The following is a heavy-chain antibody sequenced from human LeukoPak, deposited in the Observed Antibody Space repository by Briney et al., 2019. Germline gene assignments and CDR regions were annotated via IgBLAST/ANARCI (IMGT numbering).Heavy chain of an antibody. CDR1: GGTFSSYA. CDR2: IIPIFGTA. Sequence: GASVKVPCKASGGTFSSYAISWVRQAPGQGLEWMGGIIPIFGTANYAQKFQGRVTITADKSTSTAYMELSSLRSEDTAVYYCARDDGCSSTSCYGARAYYYGMDVWGKGTTVTVSS. D-gene: IGHD2-2*01. CDR3: ARDDGCSSTSCYGARAYYYGMDV. J-gene: IGHJ6*04. V-gene: IGHV1-69*06.